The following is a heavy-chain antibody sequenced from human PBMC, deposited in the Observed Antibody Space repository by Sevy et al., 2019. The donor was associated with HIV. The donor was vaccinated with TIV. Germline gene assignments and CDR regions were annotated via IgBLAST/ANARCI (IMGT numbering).Heavy chain of an antibody. CDR3: AREGFTSSSCGWFDP. D-gene: IGHD6-13*01. CDR1: GGSISYYY. J-gene: IGHJ5*02. Sequence: SETLSLTCTVSGGSISYYYWTWIRQPPGKGLEWIGYIYDSGRTNYNPSLKSRVTISVDTSKNQFSLKLSSVTAADTAVYYCAREGFTSSSCGWFDPWGQGTLVTVSS. V-gene: IGHV4-59*13. CDR2: IYDSGRT.